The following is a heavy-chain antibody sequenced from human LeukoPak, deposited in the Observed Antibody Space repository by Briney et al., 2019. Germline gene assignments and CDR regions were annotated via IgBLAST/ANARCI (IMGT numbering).Heavy chain of an antibody. J-gene: IGHJ5*02. Sequence: PSETLSLTCAVYGGSFSGYYWSWIRQPPGKGLEWIGEINHSGSTNYNPSLKSRVTISVDTSKNQFSLKLSPVTAADTAVYYCARGRYCSSTSCYITAHNWFDPWGQGTLVTVSS. V-gene: IGHV4-34*01. D-gene: IGHD2-2*02. CDR2: INHSGST. CDR1: GGSFSGYY. CDR3: ARGRYCSSTSCYITAHNWFDP.